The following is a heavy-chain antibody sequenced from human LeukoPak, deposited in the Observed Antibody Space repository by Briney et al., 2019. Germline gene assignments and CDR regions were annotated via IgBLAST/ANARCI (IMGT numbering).Heavy chain of an antibody. CDR1: GGSFSGYY. CDR2: INHSGST. Sequence: SETLSLTCAVYGGSFSGYYWSWIRQPPGKGLEWIGEINHSGSTNYNPSLKSRVTISVDTSKNQFSLKLSSVTAADTAVYYCARGTRGYRARYRAFDIWGQGTMVTVSS. J-gene: IGHJ3*02. CDR3: ARGTRGYRARYRAFDI. D-gene: IGHD5-18*01. V-gene: IGHV4-34*01.